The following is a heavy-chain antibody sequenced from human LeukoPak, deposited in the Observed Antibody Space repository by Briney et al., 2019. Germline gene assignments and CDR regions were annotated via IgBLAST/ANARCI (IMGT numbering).Heavy chain of an antibody. CDR2: ISHDGSNK. V-gene: IGHV3-30*04. Sequence: GGSPRLSCAASGFTFRSYAMHWVRQAPGKGLEWVAVISHDGSNKYHADSVKGRFTISRDNSKNTVFLQMNSLRGEDTAVYYCAREGDYNFDYWGQGTLVTVSS. CDR3: AREGDYNFDY. J-gene: IGHJ4*02. CDR1: GFTFRSYA. D-gene: IGHD4-17*01.